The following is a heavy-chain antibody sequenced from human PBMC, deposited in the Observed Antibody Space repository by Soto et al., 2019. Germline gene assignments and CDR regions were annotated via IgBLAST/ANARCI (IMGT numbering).Heavy chain of an antibody. J-gene: IGHJ5*02. Sequence: GGSLRLSCAASGFTFRSFTMNWVRQAPGKGLEWVSTISSNSAYIYYTDALRGRFTISRDNAKNSLHLQMNSLRAGDTAVYYCTRDASRDSSARGWFDPWGPGTLVTVSS. CDR3: TRDASRDSSARGWFDP. D-gene: IGHD6-13*01. V-gene: IGHV3-21*01. CDR2: ISSNSAYI. CDR1: GFTFRSFT.